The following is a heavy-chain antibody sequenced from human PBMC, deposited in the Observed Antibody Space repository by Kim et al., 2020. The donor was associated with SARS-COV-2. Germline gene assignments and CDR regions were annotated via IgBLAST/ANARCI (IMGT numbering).Heavy chain of an antibody. J-gene: IGHJ4*02. Sequence: SETLSLTCTVSGGSISSSSYFWGWIRQPPGKGLEWIGSIYHSGRTSYNPSLRSRVTIFVDTSKNQFSLKLSSVTAADTAVYYCARHAYYGSGEFDYWGQGTLVTVSS. CDR2: IYHSGRT. V-gene: IGHV4-39*01. CDR3: ARHAYYGSGEFDY. CDR1: GGSISSSSYF. D-gene: IGHD3-10*01.